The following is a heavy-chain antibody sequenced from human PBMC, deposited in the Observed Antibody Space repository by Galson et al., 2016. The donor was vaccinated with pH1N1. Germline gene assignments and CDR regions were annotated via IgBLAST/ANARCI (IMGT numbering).Heavy chain of an antibody. D-gene: IGHD6-19*01. V-gene: IGHV4-39*07. CDR3: ARSAQWLLYSRFDP. CDR1: GGSISSDTYY. CDR2: FHHTDGT. J-gene: IGHJ5*02. Sequence: ETLSLTCTVSGGSISSDTYYWGWIRQPPGKGLEWIGSFHHTDGTYYNPSLKSLVTISVDTSKSQISLTLSSVSAEDTAMYYCARSAQWLLYSRFDPWGQGILVTVSS.